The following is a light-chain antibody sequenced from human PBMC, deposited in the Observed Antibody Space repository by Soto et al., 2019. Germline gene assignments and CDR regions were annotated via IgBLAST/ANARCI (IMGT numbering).Light chain of an antibody. CDR3: SSYTSSNTVT. V-gene: IGLV2-14*03. CDR2: DVT. J-gene: IGLJ2*01. Sequence: QSVLPQPASVSGSPGQSITISCTGTSSDIGGYKYVSWYQQHPGEAPKLIIYDVTNRPSGVSNRFSGFKSGNTASLTISGLQTEDEADYYCSSYTSSNTVTFGGGTKLTVL. CDR1: SSDIGGYKY.